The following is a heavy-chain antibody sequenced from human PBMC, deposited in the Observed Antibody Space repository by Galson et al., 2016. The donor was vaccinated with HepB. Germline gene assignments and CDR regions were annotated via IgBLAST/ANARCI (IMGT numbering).Heavy chain of an antibody. CDR1: GGSISSSNW. D-gene: IGHD6-13*01. Sequence: SETLSLTCAVSGGSISSSNWWSWVRQPPGKGLEWIGEIYHSGSTNYNPSLKSRVTISVDKSKNQFSLKLSSVTAADTAVYYCAGQVAYRAAAPLSFYYYGMDVWGQGTTVTVSS. V-gene: IGHV4-4*02. CDR3: AGQVAYRAAAPLSFYYYGMDV. J-gene: IGHJ6*02. CDR2: IYHSGST.